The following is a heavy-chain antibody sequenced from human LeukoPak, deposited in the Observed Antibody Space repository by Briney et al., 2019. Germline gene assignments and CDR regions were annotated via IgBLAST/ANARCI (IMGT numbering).Heavy chain of an antibody. V-gene: IGHV4-39*07. CDR1: GGSISTSSYY. CDR2: IFYSGST. D-gene: IGHD4-17*01. J-gene: IGHJ4*02. Sequence: SETLSLTCTVSGGSISTSSYYWGWVRQPPGKGLEWIGNIFYSGSTYYNPSLKSRVTISVDTSKNQFSLKLSSVTAADTAVYYCASYTVTYSYYFDYWGQGTLVTVSS. CDR3: ASYTVTYSYYFDY.